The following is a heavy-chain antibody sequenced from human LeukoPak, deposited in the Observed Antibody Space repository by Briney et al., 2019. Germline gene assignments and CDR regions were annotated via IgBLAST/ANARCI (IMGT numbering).Heavy chain of an antibody. CDR3: AGGIVGATTSDTIDN. V-gene: IGHV4-34*01. Sequence: SETLSLTCAVYGGSFSGYYWSWIRQPPGKGLEWIGEINHSGSTNYNPSLKSRDTISVDTSKNQFSVKLSSVTAADTAVYYCAGGIVGATTSDTIDNWGQGTLVTVSS. J-gene: IGHJ4*01. CDR1: GGSFSGYY. D-gene: IGHD1-26*01. CDR2: INHSGST.